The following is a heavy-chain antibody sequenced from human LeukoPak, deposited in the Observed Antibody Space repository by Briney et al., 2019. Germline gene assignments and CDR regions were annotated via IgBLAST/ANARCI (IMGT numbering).Heavy chain of an antibody. CDR2: INPNSGGT. Sequence: GASVKVSCKASGYTFTGYYMHWVRQAPGQGLEWMGWINPNSGGTNYAQKFQGRVTMTSDMSTSTVYMELSSLRSEDTAVYYCARGHFWSGYYPHDAFDIWGLGTMVTVSS. CDR1: GYTFTGYY. J-gene: IGHJ3*02. D-gene: IGHD3-3*02. CDR3: ARGHFWSGYYPHDAFDI. V-gene: IGHV1-2*02.